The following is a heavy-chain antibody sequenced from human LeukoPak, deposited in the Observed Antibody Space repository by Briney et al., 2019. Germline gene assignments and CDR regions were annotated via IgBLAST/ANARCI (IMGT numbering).Heavy chain of an antibody. J-gene: IGHJ6*03. Sequence: PSETPSLTCTVSGGSISSYYWSWIRQPPGKGLEWIGEINHSGSTNYNPSLKSRVTISVDTSKNQFSLKLSSVTAADTAVYYCARGPDGYMDVWGKGTTVTVSS. V-gene: IGHV4-34*01. CDR1: GGSISSYY. CDR2: INHSGST. CDR3: ARGPDGYMDV. D-gene: IGHD5-24*01.